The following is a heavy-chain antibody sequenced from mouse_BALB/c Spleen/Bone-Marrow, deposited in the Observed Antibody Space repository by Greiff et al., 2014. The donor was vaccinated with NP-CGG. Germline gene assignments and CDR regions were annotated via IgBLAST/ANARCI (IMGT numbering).Heavy chain of an antibody. V-gene: IGHV5-15*02. Sequence: DVKLVESGGGLVQPGGSRKLSCAASGFTFSDYGMAWVRQAPGKGPEWVAFISNLAYSIYYADTVTGRFTISRENAKNTLYLEMSSLRSEDTAMYYCAGDQVYYYGSSYGYFDVWGAGTTVTVSS. CDR1: GFTFSDYG. CDR2: ISNLAYSI. D-gene: IGHD1-1*01. CDR3: AGDQVYYYGSSYGYFDV. J-gene: IGHJ1*01.